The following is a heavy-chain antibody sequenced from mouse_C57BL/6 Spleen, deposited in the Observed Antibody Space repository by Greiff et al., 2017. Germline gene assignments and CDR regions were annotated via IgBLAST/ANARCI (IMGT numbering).Heavy chain of an antibody. CDR1: GYTFTDYN. D-gene: IGHD1-1*01. CDR2: INPNNGGT. J-gene: IGHJ4*01. V-gene: IGHV1-22*01. Sequence: EVQLVESGPELVKPGASVKMSCKASGYTFTDYNMHWVKQSHGKSLEWIGYINPNNGGTSYNQKFKGKATLTVNKSSSTAYMELRSLTSEDSAVYYCARGVITTLDYAMDYWGQGTSVTVSS. CDR3: ARGVITTLDYAMDY.